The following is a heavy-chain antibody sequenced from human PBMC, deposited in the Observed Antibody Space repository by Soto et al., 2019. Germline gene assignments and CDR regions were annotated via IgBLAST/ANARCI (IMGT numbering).Heavy chain of an antibody. D-gene: IGHD3-16*01. V-gene: IGHV3-13*01. CDR3: ASGGXGXXXYEGGSRIDY. CDR1: GFTFSSYD. J-gene: IGHJ4*02. CDR2: IGAAGDT. Sequence: EVQLVESGGGLVQPGGSLRLSCAASGFTFSSYDMHWVRQVTGKGLEWVSAIGAAGDTYYPDSVKGRFTISRENAKNSLYLQMNXLRAEDTAVYYCASGGXGXXXYEGGSRIDYWGQGTLVTVSS.